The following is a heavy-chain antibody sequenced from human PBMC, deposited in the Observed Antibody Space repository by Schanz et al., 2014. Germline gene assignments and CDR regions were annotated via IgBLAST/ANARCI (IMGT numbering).Heavy chain of an antibody. D-gene: IGHD3-16*01. J-gene: IGHJ4*02. V-gene: IGHV3-48*02. CDR1: GFTFSTYS. CDR2: ISSSSTTI. CDR3: AKHRHYADNNGYPGIDY. Sequence: EVQLVESGGGLVQPGKSLRLSCAASGFTFSTYSMNWVRQAPGKGLEWVSYISSSSTTIYYADSVKGRFTISRDNAKNSLYLQMNSLRDEDTAVYYCAKHRHYADNNGYPGIDYWGQGALVTVSS.